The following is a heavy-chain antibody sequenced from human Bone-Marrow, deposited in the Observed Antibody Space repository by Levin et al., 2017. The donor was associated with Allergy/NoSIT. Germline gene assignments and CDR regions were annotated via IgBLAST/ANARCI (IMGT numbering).Heavy chain of an antibody. V-gene: IGHV5-51*06. Sequence: GESLKISCECSGYSFTSYWLGWVRQTPGKGLEWMGNIYPADADTTYSPSFQGQVTISVDRSTTTAYLQWSSLKASDTAIYYCARTSLPDILTGFPTWGQGTLVTVSS. D-gene: IGHD3-9*01. J-gene: IGHJ4*02. CDR1: GYSFTSYW. CDR2: IYPADADT. CDR3: ARTSLPDILTGFPT.